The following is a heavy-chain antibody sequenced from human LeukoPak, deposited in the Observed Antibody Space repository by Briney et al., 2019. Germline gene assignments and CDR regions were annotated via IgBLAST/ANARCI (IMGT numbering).Heavy chain of an antibody. J-gene: IGHJ4*02. Sequence: SVKVSCKAPGGTFSSYAISWVRQAPGQGLEWMGRIIPILGIANYAQKFQGRVTITADKSTSTAYMELSSLRSEDTAVYYCNTQNYGDYSSPGDYWGQGTLVTVSS. D-gene: IGHD4-17*01. V-gene: IGHV1-69*04. CDR3: NTQNYGDYSSPGDY. CDR1: GGTFSSYA. CDR2: IIPILGIA.